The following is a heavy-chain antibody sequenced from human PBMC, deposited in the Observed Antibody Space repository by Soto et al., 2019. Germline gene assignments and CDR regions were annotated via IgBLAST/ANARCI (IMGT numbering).Heavy chain of an antibody. CDR1: GFTFRSFV. J-gene: IGHJ4*02. V-gene: IGHV3-30*19. CDR2: TSYDGSNK. CDR3: ARWGTTGGLDV. Sequence: QVQLVESGGGVVQPGTSLRLSCVGSGFTFRSFVIHWVRQAPGKGLEWVALTSYDGSNKYYDDSVKGRFTISRDNSRNTVDLQMDSMRLEYTALDYCARWGTTGGLDVWGQGTLVSVSS. D-gene: IGHD3-16*01.